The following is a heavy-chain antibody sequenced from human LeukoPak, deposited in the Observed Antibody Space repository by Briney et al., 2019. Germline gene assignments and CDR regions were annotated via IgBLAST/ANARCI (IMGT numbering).Heavy chain of an antibody. CDR2: IYYSGST. J-gene: IGHJ4*02. CDR1: GGSISSGDYY. D-gene: IGHD1-7*01. Sequence: PSQTLSLTCTVSGGSISSGDYYWSWIRQPRGKGLEWIGYIYYSGSTYYNPSLKSRVTISVDTSKNQFSLKLSSVTAADTAVYYCARATLNLYYFDYWGQGTLVTVSS. V-gene: IGHV4-30-4*08. CDR3: ARATLNLYYFDY.